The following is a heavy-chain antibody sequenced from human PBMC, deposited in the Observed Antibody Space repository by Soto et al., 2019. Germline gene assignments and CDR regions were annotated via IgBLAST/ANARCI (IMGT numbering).Heavy chain of an antibody. Sequence: SHTLSLTCAISGYSVSSNSAALNWIRQSQSRGLEWLGRTYYRSKWYNDYAVSVKSRITINPDTSKNQFSLQLNSVTPEDTAVYYCARADPRRITMVRGVIIVYWFDPWGQGTLVTVSS. CDR3: ARADPRRITMVRGVIIVYWFDP. D-gene: IGHD3-10*01. J-gene: IGHJ5*02. V-gene: IGHV6-1*01. CDR1: GYSVSSNSAA. CDR2: TYYRSKWYN.